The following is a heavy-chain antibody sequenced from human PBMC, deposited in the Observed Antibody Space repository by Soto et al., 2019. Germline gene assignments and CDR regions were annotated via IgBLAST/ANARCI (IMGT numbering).Heavy chain of an antibody. CDR1: GFTFSSYS. J-gene: IGHJ3*02. D-gene: IGHD5-12*01. Sequence: PGGSLRLSCAASGFTFSSYSMNWVRQAPGKGLEWVSYISSSSSTIYYADSVKGRFTISRDNAKNSLYLQMNSLRAEDTAVYYCARTAYSGYDFEAFDIPGQGTMVTVSS. CDR2: ISSSSSTI. CDR3: ARTAYSGYDFEAFDI. V-gene: IGHV3-48*01.